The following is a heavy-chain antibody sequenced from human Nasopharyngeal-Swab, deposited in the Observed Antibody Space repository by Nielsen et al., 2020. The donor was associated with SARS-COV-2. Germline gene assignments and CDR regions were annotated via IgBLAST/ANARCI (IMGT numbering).Heavy chain of an antibody. CDR2: IIPIFGTA. D-gene: IGHD2-8*01. CDR3: AREPWRIMVYEAERSWFDP. V-gene: IGHV1-69*13. J-gene: IGHJ5*02. CDR1: GGTFSSYA. Sequence: SVKVSCKASGGTFSSYAISWVRQAPGQGPEWMGGIIPIFGTANYAQKFQGRVTIAADESTSTAYMELSSLRSEDTAVYYCAREPWRIMVYEAERSWFDPWGQGTLVTVSS.